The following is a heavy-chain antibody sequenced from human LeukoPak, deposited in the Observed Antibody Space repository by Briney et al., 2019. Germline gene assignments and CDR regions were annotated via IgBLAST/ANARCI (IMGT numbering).Heavy chain of an antibody. J-gene: IGHJ6*04. D-gene: IGHD6-19*01. CDR3: AGYSSGWYPGYYYYGMDV. CDR2: IIPIFGTA. Sequence: GASVKVSCKASGGTFSSYAISWVRQAPGQGLEWMGGIIPIFGTANYAQKFQGRVTITADESTSTAYMGLSSLRSEDTAVYYCAGYSSGWYPGYYYYGMDVWGKGTTVTVSS. V-gene: IGHV1-69*13. CDR1: GGTFSSYA.